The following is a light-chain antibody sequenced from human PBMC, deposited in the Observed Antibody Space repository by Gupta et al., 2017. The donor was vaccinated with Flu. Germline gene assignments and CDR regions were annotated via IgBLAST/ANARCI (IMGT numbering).Light chain of an antibody. V-gene: IGLV6-57*01. Sequence: NFILTQPHSVSESPGKTVTISCTRSSGNIASKFVQWYQQRPGSSPTTVIYEDNQRPSGVPDRLSGSIDNSSNSASLTISGLKTEDEADYYCQSYDSSNQGVFGGGTKLTVL. CDR1: SGNIASKF. CDR3: QSYDSSNQGV. CDR2: EDN. J-gene: IGLJ3*02.